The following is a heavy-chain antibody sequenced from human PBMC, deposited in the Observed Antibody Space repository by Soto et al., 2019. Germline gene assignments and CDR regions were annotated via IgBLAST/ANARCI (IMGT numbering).Heavy chain of an antibody. CDR3: ASDY. CDR2: VDTSGTNT. V-gene: IGHV3-23*05. J-gene: IGHJ4*02. Sequence: VRIMESGGGLVQPGGSLRLSCTVSGFSFENYAMSWVRQVPGKGLQWVSTVDTSGTNTYYADSVKGRFTISRDNSKKTLYRQLSSLRDEHTAVYYCASDYWGQGILVPVSS. CDR1: GFSFENYA.